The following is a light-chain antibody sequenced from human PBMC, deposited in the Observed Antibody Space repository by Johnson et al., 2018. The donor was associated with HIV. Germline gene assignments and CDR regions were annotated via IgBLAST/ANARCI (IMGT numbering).Light chain of an antibody. CDR2: DND. V-gene: IGLV1-51*01. CDR3: GTWDNSLNSPV. J-gene: IGLJ1*01. CDR1: SSNIGNNY. Sequence: QSVLTQPPSVSAAPGQKVTISCSGTSSNIGNNYVSWYQHLPGTAPKVLIYDNDKRPSGIPDRFSGSKSGTSATLGITGLQTGAEADYYCGTWDNSLNSPVFGTGTKVTVL.